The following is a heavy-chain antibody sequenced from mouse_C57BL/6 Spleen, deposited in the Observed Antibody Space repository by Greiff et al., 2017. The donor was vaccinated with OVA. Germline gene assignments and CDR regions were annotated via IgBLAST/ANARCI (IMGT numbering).Heavy chain of an antibody. D-gene: IGHD2-4*01. CDR1: GYTFTSYG. CDR3: AKHYDYDDRFAY. CDR2: IYPRSGNT. J-gene: IGHJ3*01. V-gene: IGHV1-81*01. Sequence: QVQLQQSGAELARPGASVKLSCKASGYTFTSYGISWVKQRTGQGLEWIGEIYPRSGNTYYNAKFKGKATLTADKSSSTAYMELRSLTSEDSAVYFCAKHYDYDDRFAYWGQGTLVTVSA.